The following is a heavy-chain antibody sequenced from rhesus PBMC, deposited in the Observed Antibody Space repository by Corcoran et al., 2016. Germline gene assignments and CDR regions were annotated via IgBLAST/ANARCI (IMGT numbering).Heavy chain of an antibody. V-gene: IGHV4-65*02. J-gene: IGHJ4*01. Sequence: QVQLQESGPGLVKPSETLSLTCAVSGGSISSSNWWSWIRQPPGKGREWIGNIGGSSGSNYYNPSLKSRVAISKDTSKNQFSLKLSSVTAADTAVYYCARQYCTGSGCYGYFDYWGQGVLVTVSS. CDR3: ARQYCTGSGCYGYFDY. CDR2: IGGSSGSN. D-gene: IGHD2-21*01. CDR1: GGSISSSNW.